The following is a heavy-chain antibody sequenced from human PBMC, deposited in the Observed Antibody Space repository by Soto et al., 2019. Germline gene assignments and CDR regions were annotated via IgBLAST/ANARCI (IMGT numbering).Heavy chain of an antibody. V-gene: IGHV3-30-3*01. CDR2: ISYDGSNK. CDR1: GVTFSSYA. Sequence: QVQLVESGGGVVQPGRSLRLSCAAAGVTFSSYAMHWVRQAPGKGLEWVAVISYDGSNKYYADSVKGRFTISRDNSKNKLYLQMNSLRAEETAVYYGARDQPSIFGVVLAPQRRYGMDVGGQGTTVTVSS. CDR3: ARDQPSIFGVVLAPQRRYGMDV. J-gene: IGHJ6*02. D-gene: IGHD3-3*01.